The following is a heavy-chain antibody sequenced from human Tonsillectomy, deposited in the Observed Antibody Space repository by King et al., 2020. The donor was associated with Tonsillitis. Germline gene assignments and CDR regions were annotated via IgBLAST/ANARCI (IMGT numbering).Heavy chain of an antibody. D-gene: IGHD3-22*01. Sequence: VQLVESGGGLVKPGGSLRLSCAASEFIFSTYTMNWVRQAPGKGLEWVSSIGSSGGYIYYADSVKGRFTITRDNAKNSLYLQMNSLRAEDTAVYYCARVKKYYYDSSGYPLDTFDIWGQGTMVTVSS. CDR2: IGSSGGYI. CDR1: EFIFSTYT. V-gene: IGHV3-21*01. J-gene: IGHJ3*02. CDR3: ARVKKYYYDSSGYPLDTFDI.